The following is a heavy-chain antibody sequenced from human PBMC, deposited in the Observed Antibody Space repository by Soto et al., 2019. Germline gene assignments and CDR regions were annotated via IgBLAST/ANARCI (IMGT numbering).Heavy chain of an antibody. J-gene: IGHJ4*02. CDR2: VYFSGST. D-gene: IGHD4-17*01. CDR3: ARGKVPNLDYGANLDY. CDR1: GGSISSYY. Sequence: PSETLSLTCTISGGSISSYYWSWIRQTPGKGLEWIGYVYFSGSTNYNPSLKSRVLISIDTSRNQFSLKLNSVTAADTAVYYCARGKVPNLDYGANLDYWGQGTLVTVSS. V-gene: IGHV4-59*01.